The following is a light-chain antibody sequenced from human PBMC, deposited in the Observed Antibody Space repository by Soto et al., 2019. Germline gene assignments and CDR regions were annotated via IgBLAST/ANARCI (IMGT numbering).Light chain of an antibody. CDR1: QSVDIN. CDR3: QQYCRSPT. Sequence: IVLPLSPTTLSVSPGERVTLSCRASQSVDINLAWYQQKPGQAPRLLIYGASSRATGIPDRFSGSGSGTDFTLTISRLEPEDFAVYYCQQYCRSPTFGQGTKVDI. V-gene: IGKV3-20*01. J-gene: IGKJ1*01. CDR2: GAS.